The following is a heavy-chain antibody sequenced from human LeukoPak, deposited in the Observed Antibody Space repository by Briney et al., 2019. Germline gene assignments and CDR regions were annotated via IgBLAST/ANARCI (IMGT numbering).Heavy chain of an antibody. CDR1: GFTFHSYD. D-gene: IGHD1-26*01. CDR2: IGTAGDT. J-gene: IGHJ3*02. V-gene: IGHV3-13*04. CDR3: ARGSGSPLGVAFDI. Sequence: PGGSLRLSLATPGFTFHSYDMHWGRQAPRKGLELVSAIGTAGDTYYPGSVKGRFTISRENAKNSLYLQMNSLRAGDTAVYYCARGSGSPLGVAFDIWGQGTMVTVSS.